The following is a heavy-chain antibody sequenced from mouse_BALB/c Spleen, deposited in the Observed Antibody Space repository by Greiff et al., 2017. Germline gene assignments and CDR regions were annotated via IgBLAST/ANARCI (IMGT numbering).Heavy chain of an antibody. CDR3: TRDEYGSSLYYFDY. CDR1: GFTFSSYT. Sequence: DVMLVESGGGLVKPGGSLKLSCAASGFTFSSYTMSWVRQTPEKRLEWVATISSGGSYTYYPDSVKGRFTISRDNAKNTLYLQMSSLKSEDTAMYYCTRDEYGSSLYYFDYWGQGTTLTVSS. V-gene: IGHV5-6-4*01. CDR2: ISSGGSYT. J-gene: IGHJ2*01. D-gene: IGHD1-1*01.